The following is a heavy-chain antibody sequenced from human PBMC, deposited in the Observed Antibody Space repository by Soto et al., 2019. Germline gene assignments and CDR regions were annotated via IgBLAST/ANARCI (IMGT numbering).Heavy chain of an antibody. CDR2: ISAYNGNT. CDR3: ARVVGATKNAAFDI. D-gene: IGHD1-26*01. J-gene: IGHJ3*02. V-gene: IGHV1-18*01. Sequence: ASVKVSCKASGYTFTSYGISWVRQAPGQGLEWMGWISAYNGNTNYAQKLQGRVTMTTDTSTSTAYMELRSLRSDDTAVYFCARVVGATKNAAFDIWGQGTMVTAS. CDR1: GYTFTSYG.